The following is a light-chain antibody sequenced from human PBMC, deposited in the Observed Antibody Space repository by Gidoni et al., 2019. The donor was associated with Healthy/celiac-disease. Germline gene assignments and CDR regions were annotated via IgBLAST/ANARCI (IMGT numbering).Light chain of an antibody. V-gene: IGLV4-69*01. CDR2: LNSDGNH. CDR1: SGHSSYA. J-gene: IGLJ2*01. Sequence: QLVLTQSPSASASLGASVKLTCTLSSGHSSYALAWHQQQPEKGPRYLMKLNSDGNHSKGDGIPDRFSGSSSGAERYLTISSLQSEDEADYYCQTWGTGIRVFGGGTKLTVL. CDR3: QTWGTGIRV.